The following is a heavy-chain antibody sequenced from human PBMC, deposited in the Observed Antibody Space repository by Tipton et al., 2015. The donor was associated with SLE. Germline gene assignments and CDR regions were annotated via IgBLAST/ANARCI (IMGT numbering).Heavy chain of an antibody. D-gene: IGHD1-26*01. V-gene: IGHV4-34*01. J-gene: IGHJ3*02. Sequence: TLSLTCAVYGGSFSNYYWSWIRQPPGKGLEWIGEITRSGCTNYNPSLKSRVTMSVDTSKNQFSRKLSSVSAADTAVYFCARPIVGVAAFHIWGPGTMVNVSS. CDR3: ARPIVGVAAFHI. CDR2: ITRSGCT. CDR1: GGSFSNYY.